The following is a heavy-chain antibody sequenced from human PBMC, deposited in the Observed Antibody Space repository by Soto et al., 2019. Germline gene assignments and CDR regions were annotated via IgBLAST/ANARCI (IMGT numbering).Heavy chain of an antibody. CDR1: GFTFSSYS. CDR3: ARASLVATIFDY. J-gene: IGHJ4*02. Sequence: EVQLVDSGGGLVQPGGSLRLSCEGSGFTFSSYSMTWVRQAPGKGLEWVSYISGSSSTMYYAESVRGRFTISRDNANNSLYLQMNSLRAEDTAVYYCARASLVATIFDYWGQGLLVTVSS. D-gene: IGHD5-12*01. V-gene: IGHV3-48*01. CDR2: ISGSSSTM.